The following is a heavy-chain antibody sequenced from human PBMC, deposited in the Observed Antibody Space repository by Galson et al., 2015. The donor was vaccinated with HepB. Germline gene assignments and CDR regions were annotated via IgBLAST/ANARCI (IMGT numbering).Heavy chain of an antibody. J-gene: IGHJ4*02. Sequence: PALVKPTQTLTLTCTFSGLSLSTSGVGVGWIRQPPGKALEWLALIYWDDDKRYSPSLKSRLTITKDTSKNQVVLTMTNMDPVDTATYYCAHRSDYDFWSGYYTFDYWGQGTLVTVSS. D-gene: IGHD3-3*01. V-gene: IGHV2-5*02. CDR2: IYWDDDK. CDR3: AHRSDYDFWSGYYTFDY. CDR1: GLSLSTSGVG.